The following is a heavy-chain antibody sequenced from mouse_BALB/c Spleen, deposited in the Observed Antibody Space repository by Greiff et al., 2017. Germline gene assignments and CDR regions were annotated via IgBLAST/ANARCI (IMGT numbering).Heavy chain of an antibody. CDR3: AREGIYYDYAWFAY. CDR1: GFTFTDYY. Sequence: EVKLVESGGGLVQPGGSLRLSCATSGFTFTDYYMSWVRQPPGKALEWLGFIRNKANGYTTEYSASVKGRFTISRDNSQSILYLQMNTLRAEDSATYYCAREGIYYDYAWFAYWGQGTLVTVSA. V-gene: IGHV7-3*02. D-gene: IGHD2-4*01. J-gene: IGHJ3*01. CDR2: IRNKANGYTT.